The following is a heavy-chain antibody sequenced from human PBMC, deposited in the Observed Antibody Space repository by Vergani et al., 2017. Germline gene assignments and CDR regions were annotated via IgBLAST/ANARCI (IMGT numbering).Heavy chain of an antibody. Sequence: QVQLQESGPGLVKPSQTLSLTCTVSGGSISSGGYYWSWIRQHPGKGLEWIGYIYYSGSTYYNPSLKSPVTISVDTSKNQFSLKLCSVTAADTAVYYCARIPGRPPYYYYSMDVWGQGTTVTVSS. J-gene: IGHJ6*02. D-gene: IGHD2-2*02. CDR1: GGSISSGGYY. CDR3: ARIPGRPPYYYYSMDV. CDR2: IYYSGST. V-gene: IGHV4-31*01.